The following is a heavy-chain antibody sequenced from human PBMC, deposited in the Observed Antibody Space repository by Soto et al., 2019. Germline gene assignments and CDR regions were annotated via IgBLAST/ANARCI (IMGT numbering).Heavy chain of an antibody. J-gene: IGHJ4*02. CDR1: GFTFSSYA. D-gene: IGHD3-22*01. CDR3: AKDQGLYYYHSPGSSLFY. V-gene: IGHV3-23*01. Sequence: PGGSLRLSCVASGFTFSSYAMSWVRQAPGKGLEWVSAISGSGGSTYYADSVKGRFTISRDNSKNTLYLQMNSLRAEDTAVYYCAKDQGLYYYHSPGSSLFYWSQGTLVTVSS. CDR2: ISGSGGST.